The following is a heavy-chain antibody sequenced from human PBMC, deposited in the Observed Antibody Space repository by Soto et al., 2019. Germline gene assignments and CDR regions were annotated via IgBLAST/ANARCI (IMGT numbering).Heavy chain of an antibody. D-gene: IGHD6-19*01. CDR3: ARDVTSHGPRGYSSAWYRWFDP. CDR2: ASARNTNT. V-gene: IGHV3-23*01. CDR1: GFTFSSHV. Sequence: EVQLLESGGGLVQPGGSLRLSCAASGFTFSSHVMSWVRQAPGKGLAWVSAASARNTNTYYADSVRGRFTISRDNSKSTVYLQLDSLRVEDTAVYHCARDVTSHGPRGYSSAWYRWFDPWRQGTLVVVSS. J-gene: IGHJ5*02.